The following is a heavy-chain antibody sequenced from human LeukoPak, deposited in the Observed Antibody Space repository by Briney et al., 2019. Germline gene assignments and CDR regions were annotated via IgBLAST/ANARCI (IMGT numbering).Heavy chain of an antibody. CDR2: VKQDGSET. J-gene: IGHJ4*02. CDR3: ARVDGSSSCPDY. Sequence: GGSLRLSCAASGFTFSSYWMSWVRQAPGTGLEWVANVKQDGSETYYVDSVKGRFTISRDNAKNLLYLEMNSLRAEDTALYYCARVDGSSSCPDYWGQGTLVTVSS. CDR1: GFTFSSYW. D-gene: IGHD6-13*01. V-gene: IGHV3-7*01.